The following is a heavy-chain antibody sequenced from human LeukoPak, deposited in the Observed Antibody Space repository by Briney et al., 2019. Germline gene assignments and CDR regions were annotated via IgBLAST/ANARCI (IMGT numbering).Heavy chain of an antibody. CDR3: ARGGMYYFDY. D-gene: IGHD1-14*01. V-gene: IGHV3-21*01. CDR1: GFTFSSYG. CDR2: ISSSSRYI. J-gene: IGHJ4*02. Sequence: PGGSLRLSCAASGFTFSSYGMNWVRQAPGKGLEWVSSISSSSRYIYYTDSVKGRFTISRDNAKNSLYLQMNSLRAEDTAVYYCARGGMYYFDYWGQGTLVTVSS.